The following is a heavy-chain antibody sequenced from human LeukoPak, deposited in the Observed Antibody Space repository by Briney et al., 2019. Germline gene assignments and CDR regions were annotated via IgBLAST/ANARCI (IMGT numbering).Heavy chain of an antibody. D-gene: IGHD2-8*01. CDR3: AKVGASEWSIVLGPIKY. J-gene: IGHJ4*02. V-gene: IGHV3-30*18. CDR2: ISYDGSNE. CDR1: GFTFSNYG. Sequence: GRSLRLSCPASGFTFSNYGMHWVRQAPGKGLEWVAVISYDGSNEYYADSVKGRFTISRDNSKNTLHLQMSSLRAEDTAVYYCAKVGASEWSIVLGPIKYWGQGTLVSVSS.